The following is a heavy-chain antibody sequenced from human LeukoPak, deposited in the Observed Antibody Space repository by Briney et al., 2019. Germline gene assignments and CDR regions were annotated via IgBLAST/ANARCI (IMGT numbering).Heavy chain of an antibody. CDR3: ARGRMRSGYSYGTRADFDY. D-gene: IGHD5-18*01. Sequence: GRSLRLSCAASGFTLSSYAMHWVRQAPGKGLEYVSAISSNGGSTYYANSVKGRFTISRDNSKNTLYLQMGSLRAEDMAVYYCARGRMRSGYSYGTRADFDYWGQGTLVTVSS. CDR1: GFTLSSYA. V-gene: IGHV3-64*01. CDR2: ISSNGGST. J-gene: IGHJ4*02.